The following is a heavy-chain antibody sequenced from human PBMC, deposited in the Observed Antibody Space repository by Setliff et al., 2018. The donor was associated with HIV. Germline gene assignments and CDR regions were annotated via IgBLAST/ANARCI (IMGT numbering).Heavy chain of an antibody. CDR1: GYTFSTYY. Sequence: WASVKVSCKASGYTFSTYYLHWVRQAPGQGLEWMGWINPNSGGTNYGQKFQGRVTMTRDTSISTAYIELSRLRSDDTAIYYCARGGYYTSGTWFDPWGQGTLVTVSS. CDR2: INPNSGGT. CDR3: ARGGYYTSGTWFDP. D-gene: IGHD3-10*01. V-gene: IGHV1-2*02. J-gene: IGHJ5*02.